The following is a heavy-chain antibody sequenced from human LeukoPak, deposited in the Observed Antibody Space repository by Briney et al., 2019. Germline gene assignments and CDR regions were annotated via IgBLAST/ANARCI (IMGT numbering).Heavy chain of an antibody. Sequence: SETLSLTCTVSGGSISSGSHYWTWIRQPAGKGLEWIGRVYSSGSTDSNPSLRSRLTMSVDTSKNQFSLKLSSVTAADTAVYYCARLGGLGLVAFDIWGQGTMVTVSS. D-gene: IGHD3/OR15-3a*01. J-gene: IGHJ3*02. CDR2: VYSSGST. CDR3: ARLGGLGLVAFDI. V-gene: IGHV4-61*02. CDR1: GGSISSGSHY.